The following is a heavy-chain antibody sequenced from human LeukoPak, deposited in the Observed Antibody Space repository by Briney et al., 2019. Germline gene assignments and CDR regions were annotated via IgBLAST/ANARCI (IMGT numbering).Heavy chain of an antibody. D-gene: IGHD2-15*01. J-gene: IGHJ4*02. CDR2: ISYDGSNK. V-gene: IGHV3-30*04. CDR1: GFTFSSYA. Sequence: GGSLRLSCAASGFTFSSYAMHWVRQAPGMGLEWVAVISYDGSNKYYADSVKGRFTISRDNSKNTLYLQMNSLRAGDTAVYYCARTRGLYCSGGSCHLTSTFDYWGQGTLVTVSS. CDR3: ARTRGLYCSGGSCHLTSTFDY.